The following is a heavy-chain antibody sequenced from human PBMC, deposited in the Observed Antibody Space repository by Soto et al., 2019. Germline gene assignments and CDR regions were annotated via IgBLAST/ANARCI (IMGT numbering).Heavy chain of an antibody. CDR2: IYYSGST. CDR1: GGSISSGDYY. V-gene: IGHV4-30-4*02. J-gene: IGHJ4*02. CDR3: ASLYYGSGSYDY. D-gene: IGHD3-10*01. Sequence: PSETLSLTCTVSGGSISSGDYYWSWIRQPPGKGLEWIGYIYYSGSTYYNPSPKSRVTISVDTSKNQFSLKLSSVTAADTAVYYCASLYYGSGSYDYWGQGTLVTVSS.